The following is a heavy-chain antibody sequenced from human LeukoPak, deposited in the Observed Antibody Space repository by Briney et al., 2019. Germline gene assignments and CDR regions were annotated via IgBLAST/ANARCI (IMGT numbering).Heavy chain of an antibody. D-gene: IGHD2-15*01. CDR2: ISYDGSNK. CDR3: ARDLGYCSGGGCYPRD. CDR1: GFTFSSYA. J-gene: IGHJ4*02. V-gene: IGHV3-30-3*01. Sequence: PGRSLRLSCAASGFTFSSYAMHWVRQAPGKGLEWVAVISYDGSNKYYADSVKGRFTISRDNSKNTLYLQMNSLRAEDTAVYYCARDLGYCSGGGCYPRDWGQGTLVTVSS.